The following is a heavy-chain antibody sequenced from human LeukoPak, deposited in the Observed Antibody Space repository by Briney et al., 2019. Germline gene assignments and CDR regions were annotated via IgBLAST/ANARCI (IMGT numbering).Heavy chain of an antibody. Sequence: ASVKVSCKASGYTFTSYGISWVRQAPGQGLEWTGWISAYNGNTNYAQKLQGRVTMTTDTSTSTAYMELRSLRSDDTAVYYCARESYCSSTSCYYYYYYMDVWGKGTTVTVSS. J-gene: IGHJ6*03. CDR2: ISAYNGNT. CDR3: ARESYCSSTSCYYYYYYMDV. D-gene: IGHD2-2*01. V-gene: IGHV1-18*01. CDR1: GYTFTSYG.